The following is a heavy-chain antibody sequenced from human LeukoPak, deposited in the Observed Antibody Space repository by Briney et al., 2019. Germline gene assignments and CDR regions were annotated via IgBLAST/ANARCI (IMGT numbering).Heavy chain of an antibody. V-gene: IGHV4-39*01. CDR1: GGSISSGVYY. D-gene: IGHD6-19*01. J-gene: IGHJ5*02. CDR2: IYYSGST. Sequence: SETLSLTSTVSGGSISSGVYYWGWIRQPPGKGLEWIGSIYYSGSTYYNPSLKSRVTISVDTSKNQFSLKLTSVTAADAALYYCARQYSSGWPWFDPWGQGTLVTVSS. CDR3: ARQYSSGWPWFDP.